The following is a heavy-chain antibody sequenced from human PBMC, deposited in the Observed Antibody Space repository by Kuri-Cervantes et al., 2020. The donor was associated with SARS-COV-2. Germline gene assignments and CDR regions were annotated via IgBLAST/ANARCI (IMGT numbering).Heavy chain of an antibody. Sequence: GESLKISCEVSGFLFSASAIHWVRQGSGKGLEWVGRVRGKANNYATAYAASVKGRFTISRDDSKNTLYLQMNSLKTEDTAVYYCTNGVVVDQPFDYWGQGTLVTVSS. D-gene: IGHD2-15*01. CDR2: VRGKANNYAT. J-gene: IGHJ4*02. CDR3: TNGVVVDQPFDY. CDR1: GFLFSASA. V-gene: IGHV3-73*01.